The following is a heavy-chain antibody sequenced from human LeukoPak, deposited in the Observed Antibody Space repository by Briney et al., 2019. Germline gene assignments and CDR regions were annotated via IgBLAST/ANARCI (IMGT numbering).Heavy chain of an antibody. V-gene: IGHV4-59*08. CDR1: GGSISSYY. J-gene: IGHJ4*02. D-gene: IGHD3-10*01. Sequence: PSETLSLTFTVSGGSISSYYWSWIRQPPGKGLEWIGYIYYSGSTNYNPSLKSRVTISVDTSKNQFSLKLSSVTAADTAVYYCARSPFGPIDYWGQGTLVTVSS. CDR3: ARSPFGPIDY. CDR2: IYYSGST.